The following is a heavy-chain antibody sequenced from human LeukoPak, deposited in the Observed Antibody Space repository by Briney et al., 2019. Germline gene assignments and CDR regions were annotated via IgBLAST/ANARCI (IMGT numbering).Heavy chain of an antibody. J-gene: IGHJ4*02. CDR1: GFTFSDYN. CDR3: ARETPYSSSWTVFDY. V-gene: IGHV3-48*01. CDR2: ITISTGII. D-gene: IGHD6-13*01. Sequence: PGGSLRLSYAASGFTFSDYNMNWVRQAPGKGLEWVAYITISTGIIYYADSVKGRFTISRDNAKNSLYLQMNSLRAEDTAVYYCARETPYSSSWTVFDYWGQGTLVTVSS.